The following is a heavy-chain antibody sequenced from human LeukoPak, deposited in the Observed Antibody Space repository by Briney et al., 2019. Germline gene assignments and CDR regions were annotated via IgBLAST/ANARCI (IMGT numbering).Heavy chain of an antibody. CDR3: ARAIAVAGDAFDI. CDR1: GYSFTSYW. J-gene: IGHJ3*02. CDR2: IYPGDSDT. Sequence: GESLKISCKGSGYSFTSYWIGWVRQMPGKGLEWMGIIYPGDSDTRYSPSFQGQVTISADKSISTVYLQWSSLKASDTAMYYCARAIAVAGDAFDIWGQGTMVTVSS. V-gene: IGHV5-51*01. D-gene: IGHD6-19*01.